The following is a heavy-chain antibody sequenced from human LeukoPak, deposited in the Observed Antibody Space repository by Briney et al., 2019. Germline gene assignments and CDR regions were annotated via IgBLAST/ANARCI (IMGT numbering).Heavy chain of an antibody. V-gene: IGHV3-43*02. CDR3: AKDGYNWNHEGWFDP. CDR2: ISGDGGST. Sequence: GRSLRLSCAASGFTFDDYAMHWVRQAPGKGLEWVSLISGDGGSTYYADSVKGRFTISRDNSKNSLYLQMNSLRTEDTALYYCAKDGYNWNHEGWFDPWGQGTLVTVSS. D-gene: IGHD1-14*01. CDR1: GFTFDDYA. J-gene: IGHJ5*02.